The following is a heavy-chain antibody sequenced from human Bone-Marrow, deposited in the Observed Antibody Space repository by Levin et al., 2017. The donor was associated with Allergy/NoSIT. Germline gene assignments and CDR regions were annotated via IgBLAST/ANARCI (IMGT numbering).Heavy chain of an antibody. CDR3: ARGYYYGATGMDV. D-gene: IGHD3-10*01. CDR2: MNPDSGNT. CDR1: GYTFTTYD. Sequence: GESLKISCKASGYTFTTYDIIWVRQATGRGLEWMGWMNPDSGNTGFAQKFQGRVTMTRNTSINTAYMELSGLRSEDTAVYFCARGYYYGATGMDVWGQGTTVTVSS. J-gene: IGHJ6*02. V-gene: IGHV1-8*01.